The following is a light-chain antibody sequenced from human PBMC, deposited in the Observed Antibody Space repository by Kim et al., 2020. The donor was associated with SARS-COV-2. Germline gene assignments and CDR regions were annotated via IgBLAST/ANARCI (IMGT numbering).Light chain of an antibody. CDR3: QQYAASPLT. Sequence: SPGGRVTLSCRASQSVNRNYLAWYQQRPGQSPRLLIFGASTRATDIPDRFSASGSGTDFSLTISRLELEDFAVYFCQQYAASPLTFGGGTKVDIK. CDR1: QSVNRNY. CDR2: GAS. J-gene: IGKJ4*01. V-gene: IGKV3-20*01.